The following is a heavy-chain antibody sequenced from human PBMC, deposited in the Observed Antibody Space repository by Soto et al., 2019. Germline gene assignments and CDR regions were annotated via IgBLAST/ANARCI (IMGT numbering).Heavy chain of an antibody. J-gene: IGHJ4*02. CDR3: ARGQYSSGGGYFDY. Sequence: VQLVESGGGLVQPGGSLRLSCAASGFTFSSYEMNWVRQAPGKGLEWVSYISSSGSTIYYADSVKGRFTISRDNAKNALYLQMNSLGAEDTAVYYCARGQYSSGGGYFDYWGQETLVTVSS. CDR1: GFTFSSYE. D-gene: IGHD6-19*01. CDR2: ISSSGSTI. V-gene: IGHV3-48*03.